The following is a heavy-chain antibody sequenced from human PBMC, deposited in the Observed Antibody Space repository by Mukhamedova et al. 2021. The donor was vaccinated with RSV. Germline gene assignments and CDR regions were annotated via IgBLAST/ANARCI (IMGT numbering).Heavy chain of an antibody. J-gene: IGHJ3*02. CDR2: ISDSGGST. Sequence: EWVSGISDSGGSTYYSDSVKGRFTISRDNSKSTLYLQVHTLRAEDTAVYYCAQKWGSTYWGAVDIWGQWTMVTVSS. D-gene: IGHD3-16*01. V-gene: IGHV3-23*01. CDR3: AQKWGSTYWGAVDI.